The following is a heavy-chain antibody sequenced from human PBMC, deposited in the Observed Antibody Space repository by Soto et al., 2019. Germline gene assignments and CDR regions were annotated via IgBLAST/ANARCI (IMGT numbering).Heavy chain of an antibody. CDR1: GFTFSSYA. Sequence: QVQLVESGGGVVQPGRSLRLSCAASGFTFSSYAMHWVRQAPGKGLEWVAYISSDGDNKYYADSVKGRFTISRDNSKNTLSLEMHSLRTDDTALYYCARVYCDVASCYDGGTFEVWGQGTMVTVSS. CDR3: ARVYCDVASCYDGGTFEV. D-gene: IGHD2-15*01. J-gene: IGHJ3*01. CDR2: ISSDGDNK. V-gene: IGHV3-30-3*01.